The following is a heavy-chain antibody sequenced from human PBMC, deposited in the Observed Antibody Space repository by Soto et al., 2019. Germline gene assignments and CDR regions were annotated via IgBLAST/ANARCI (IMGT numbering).Heavy chain of an antibody. V-gene: IGHV4-59*05. CDR2: IYYSGST. CDR1: GGSISSYY. CDR3: ARQSALRFLEWLCDY. D-gene: IGHD3-3*01. J-gene: IGHJ4*02. Sequence: PSETLSLTCTVSGGSISSYYWSWIRQPAGKGLEWIGSIYYSGSTYYNPSLKSRVTISVDTSKNQFSLKLSSVTAADTAVYYCARQSALRFLEWLCDYWGQGTLVTVSS.